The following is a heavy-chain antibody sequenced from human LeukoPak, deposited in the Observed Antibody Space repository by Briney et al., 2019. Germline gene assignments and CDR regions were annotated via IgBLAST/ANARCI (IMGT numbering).Heavy chain of an antibody. CDR2: ISSSGSTI. CDR1: GFTFSDYY. D-gene: IGHD2-2*01. Sequence: GGSLRLSCAASGFTFSDYYMSWIRQAPGKGLEWVSYISSSGSTIYYADSVKGRFTISRDNAKNSLYLQMNSLRAEDTAVYYCARAPFCSSTSCPNVIDYWGQGTLVTVSS. CDR3: ARAPFCSSTSCPNVIDY. J-gene: IGHJ4*02. V-gene: IGHV3-11*01.